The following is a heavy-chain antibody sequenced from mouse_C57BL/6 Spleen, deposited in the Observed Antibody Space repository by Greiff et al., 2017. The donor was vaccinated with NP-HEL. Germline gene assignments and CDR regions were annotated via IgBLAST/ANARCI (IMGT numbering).Heavy chain of an antibody. V-gene: IGHV1-55*01. D-gene: IGHD2-3*01. CDR1: GYTFTSYW. J-gene: IGHJ4*01. CDR3: ARGLSIEGGAMDY. CDR2: IYPGSGST. Sequence: VQLQQPGAELVKPGASVKMSCKASGYTFTSYWITWVKQRPGQGLEWIGDIYPGSGSTNYNEKFKSKATLTVDTSSSTAYMQLRSLTSEDSAVYYCARGLSIEGGAMDYWGQGTSVTVSS.